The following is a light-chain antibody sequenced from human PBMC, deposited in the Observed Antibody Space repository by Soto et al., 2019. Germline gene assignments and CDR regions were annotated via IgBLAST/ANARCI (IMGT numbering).Light chain of an antibody. V-gene: IGKV3-20*01. Sequence: IVFTQSPVTLSLSPGEIATLSSRARLSVSSCYLAWYQQKPGQALRLLIYGASSRPTGIPDRFSGRGFGTDFTLSISRLEPEDFAVYYCQQYGSSPPWTFGQGTKVDIK. CDR3: QQYGSSPPWT. J-gene: IGKJ1*01. CDR1: LSVSSCY. CDR2: GAS.